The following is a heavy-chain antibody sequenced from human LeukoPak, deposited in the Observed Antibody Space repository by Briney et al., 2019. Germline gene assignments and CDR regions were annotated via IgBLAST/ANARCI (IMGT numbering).Heavy chain of an antibody. CDR2: IYYSGST. D-gene: IGHD4-17*01. CDR1: GGSISSGDYY. V-gene: IGHV4-30-4*01. J-gene: IGHJ4*02. CDR3: ARAPPGDYGDYWFDY. Sequence: SEALSLTCTVSGGSISSGDYYWSWIRQPPGKGLEWIGYIYYSGSTYYNPSLKSRVTISVDTSKNQFSLKLSSVTAADTAVYYCARAPPGDYGDYWFDYWGQGTLVTVSS.